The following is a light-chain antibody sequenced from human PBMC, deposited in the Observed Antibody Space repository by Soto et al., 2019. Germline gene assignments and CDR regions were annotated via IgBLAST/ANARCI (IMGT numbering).Light chain of an antibody. CDR2: EGF. V-gene: IGLV2-23*01. J-gene: IGLJ1*01. CDR1: SSDVGSGNV. Sequence: QSVLTQPASVSVSPGQSITISCTGTSSDVGSGNVVSWYQHYPGKAPQLIIYEGFKRPSGVSSRFSGSKSGNTASLTISGLQAEDEAEYHCCSHAGSDTYVFGTGTKVTVL. CDR3: CSHAGSDTYV.